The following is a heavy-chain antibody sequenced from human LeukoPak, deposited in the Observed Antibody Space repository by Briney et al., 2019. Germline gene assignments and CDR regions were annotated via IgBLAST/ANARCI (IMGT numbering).Heavy chain of an antibody. D-gene: IGHD2-15*01. CDR1: GFTFSSYA. J-gene: IGHJ4*02. CDR2: ISYDGNNK. CDR3: AKSPVSSCRGSFCYPFDY. V-gene: IGHV3-30-3*02. Sequence: GGSLRLSCAASGFTFSSYAMHWVRQAPGKGLEWVAVISYDGNNKYYADSVKGRFTISRDNSRNTLYLQMNTLRAEDTAVYFCAKSPVSSCRGSFCYPFDYWGQGNLVTVSS.